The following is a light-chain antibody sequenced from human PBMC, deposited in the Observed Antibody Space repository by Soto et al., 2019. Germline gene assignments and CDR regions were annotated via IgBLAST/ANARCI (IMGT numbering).Light chain of an antibody. CDR2: GAS. Sequence: EIVMTQSPATLSVSPGERATLSCRASQSVSSNLAWYQQKPGQAPRLLIYGASTRATGIPARFSGSGSGTEFTLTISSLQSEDFAVYYCQQYNNWPRTFGKGPKVEIK. CDR3: QQYNNWPRT. V-gene: IGKV3-15*01. J-gene: IGKJ1*01. CDR1: QSVSSN.